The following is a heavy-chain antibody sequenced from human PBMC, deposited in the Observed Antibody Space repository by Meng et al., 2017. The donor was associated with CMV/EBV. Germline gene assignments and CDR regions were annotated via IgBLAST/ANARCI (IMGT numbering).Heavy chain of an antibody. CDR3: ARVGYSNYEPLYYYYGMDV. CDR2: ISSSGSYI. CDR1: GFTFSSYE. Sequence: GESLKISCAASGFTFSSYEMNWVRQAPGKGLEWVSYISSSGSYIYYADSVKGRFTISRDNAKNSLYLQMNSLRAEDTAVYYCARVGYSNYEPLYYYYGMDVWGQGTTVTVSS. D-gene: IGHD4-11*01. J-gene: IGHJ6*02. V-gene: IGHV3-21*05.